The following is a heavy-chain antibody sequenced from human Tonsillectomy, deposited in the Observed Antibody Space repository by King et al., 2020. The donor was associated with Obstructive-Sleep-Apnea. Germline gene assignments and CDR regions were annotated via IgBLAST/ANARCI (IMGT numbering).Heavy chain of an antibody. V-gene: IGHV3-53*04. J-gene: IGHJ4*02. CDR1: GFTVSSNY. CDR3: ARGAGNYYDSSGYYYPFDY. CDR2: IYIGGST. Sequence: DVQLVESGGGLVQAGGSLRLSCTASGFTVSSNYMSWVRQAPGKGLEWVSVIYIGGSTYYADSVKGRFTISRHNSKNTVYLQMNSLRTEDTAVYFCARGAGNYYDSSGYYYPFDYWGQGTLVTVPS. D-gene: IGHD3-22*01.